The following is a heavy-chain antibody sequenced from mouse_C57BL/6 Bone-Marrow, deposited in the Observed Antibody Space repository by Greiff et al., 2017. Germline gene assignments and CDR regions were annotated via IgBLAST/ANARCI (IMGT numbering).Heavy chain of an antibody. CDR2: IDPSDSYT. J-gene: IGHJ2*01. D-gene: IGHD1-1*02. Sequence: VQLQQPGAELVMPGASVKLSCKASGYTFTSYWMHWVKQRPGQGLEWIGEIDPSDSYTNYNQKFKGKSTLTVDKSSSTADMQLSSLTSEDSAVYYCARGSYGYFDYWGQGTTLTVSS. CDR1: GYTFTSYW. V-gene: IGHV1-69*01. CDR3: ARGSYGYFDY.